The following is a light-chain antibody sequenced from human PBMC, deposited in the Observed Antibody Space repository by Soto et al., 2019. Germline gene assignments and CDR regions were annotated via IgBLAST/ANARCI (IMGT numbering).Light chain of an antibody. CDR2: DAS. Sequence: ILMTQSPATLSVSPGERATLSCRASQSVSNNLAWYQQKPGQAPRLLIYDASTRATGIPARFSGSGSGTEFTLTSSGLQSEDFAVYYCQEYNNWPPWTFGPGTKVEMK. V-gene: IGKV3-15*01. CDR3: QEYNNWPPWT. J-gene: IGKJ1*01. CDR1: QSVSNN.